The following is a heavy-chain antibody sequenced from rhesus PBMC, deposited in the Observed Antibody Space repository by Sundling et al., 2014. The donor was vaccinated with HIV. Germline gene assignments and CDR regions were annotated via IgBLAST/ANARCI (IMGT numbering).Heavy chain of an antibody. CDR2: ISGSSGST. J-gene: IGHJ4*01. CDR3: ARSEWELHPDY. Sequence: QVQLQESGPGLLKPSETLSLTCAVSGGSFSGHYWGWIRQPPGKGLQWIGYISGSSGSTNYNPSLKSRVTISKDTSKNQFSLKLSSVTAADTAVYYCARSEWELHPDYWGQGVLVTVSS. D-gene: IGHD1-44*02. CDR1: GGSFSGHY. V-gene: IGHV4-165*01.